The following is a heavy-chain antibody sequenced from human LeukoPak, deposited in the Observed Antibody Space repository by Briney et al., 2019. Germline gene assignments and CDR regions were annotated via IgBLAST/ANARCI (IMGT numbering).Heavy chain of an antibody. V-gene: IGHV4-34*01. D-gene: IGHD6-6*01. J-gene: IGHJ4*02. Sequence: PSETLSLTCAVYGGSFSGYYWSWIRQPPGKGLEWIGEINHSGSTNYNPSLKSRVTISVDTSKNQFSLKLSSVTAADTAVYYCARGVTQVYSSSPLDYWGQGTLVTVSS. CDR2: INHSGST. CDR1: GGSFSGYY. CDR3: ARGVTQVYSSSPLDY.